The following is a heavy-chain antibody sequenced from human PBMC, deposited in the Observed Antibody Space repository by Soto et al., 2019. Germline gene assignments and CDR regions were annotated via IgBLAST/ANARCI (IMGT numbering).Heavy chain of an antibody. Sequence: SVKVSCKASGGTFSSYAISWVRQAPGQGLEWMGGIIPIFGTANYAQKFQGRVTITADESTSTAYMELSSLRSEDTAVYYCARTRITIFGVVPYYYGMDVWGQGTTVTVSS. CDR3: ARTRITIFGVVPYYYGMDV. J-gene: IGHJ6*02. D-gene: IGHD3-3*01. V-gene: IGHV1-69*13. CDR1: GGTFSSYA. CDR2: IIPIFGTA.